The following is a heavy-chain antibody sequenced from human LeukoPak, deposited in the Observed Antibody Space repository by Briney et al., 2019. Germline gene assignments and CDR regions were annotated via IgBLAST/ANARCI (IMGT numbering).Heavy chain of an antibody. CDR2: INAGNGNT. V-gene: IGHV1-3*01. Sequence: VASVKVSCKASGYTFTSYAMHWVRQAPGQRLEWMGWINAGNGNTKYSQKFQGRVTITRDTSASTAYMELSSLRSEDTAVYYCARDLMRDIHPFDYWGQGTLVTVSS. D-gene: IGHD2-15*01. CDR3: ARDLMRDIHPFDY. CDR1: GYTFTSYA. J-gene: IGHJ4*02.